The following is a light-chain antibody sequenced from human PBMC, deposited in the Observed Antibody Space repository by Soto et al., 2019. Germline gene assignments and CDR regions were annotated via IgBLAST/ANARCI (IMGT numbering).Light chain of an antibody. V-gene: IGKV3-20*01. J-gene: IGKJ2*01. CDR2: QTS. CDR3: HQPGSVPYT. CDR1: QTVCTNA. Sequence: ETVLRQAPGTLSLSPGDRATLSCRASQTVCTNAVVWFQQKPGQAPRLVMYQTSARATGIPDRFSGSGSGTDFTLTISRLETEDFAVYYCHQPGSVPYTFGQGTRLEI.